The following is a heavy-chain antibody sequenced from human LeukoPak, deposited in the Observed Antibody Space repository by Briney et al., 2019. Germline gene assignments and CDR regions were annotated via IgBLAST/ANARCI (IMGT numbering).Heavy chain of an antibody. D-gene: IGHD2-2*01. CDR1: GFTFSSYW. J-gene: IGHJ6*02. V-gene: IGHV3-7*01. CDR3: ARGSYCSSTSCYRPGIYGMDV. CDR2: IKQDRSEK. Sequence: GGSLRLSCAASGFTFSSYWMSWVRQAPGKGLEWVANIKQDRSEKYYVDSVKGRFTISRDNAKNSLYLQMNSLRAEDTAVYYCARGSYCSSTSCYRPGIYGMDVWGQGTTVTVSS.